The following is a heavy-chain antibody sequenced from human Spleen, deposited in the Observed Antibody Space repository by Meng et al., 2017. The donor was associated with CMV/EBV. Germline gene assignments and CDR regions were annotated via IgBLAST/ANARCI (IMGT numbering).Heavy chain of an antibody. CDR2: ISAYNGNT. J-gene: IGHJ4*02. CDR1: GYTFISYG. D-gene: IGHD4-17*01. V-gene: IGHV1-18*01. Sequence: ASVKVSCKASGYTFISYGINWVRQAPGQGLEWMGWISAYNGNTNYAQKLQGRVTITRNTSIRTAYMELSSLRSEDTAVYYCARARSYGDFDYWGQGTLVPVSS. CDR3: ARARSYGDFDY.